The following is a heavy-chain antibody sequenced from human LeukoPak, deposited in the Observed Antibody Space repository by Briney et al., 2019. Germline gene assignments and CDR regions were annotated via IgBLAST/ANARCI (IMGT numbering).Heavy chain of an antibody. CDR3: VRAVTSTEGY. Sequence: GGSLRLSCAASGFTFSTYWMTWVRQAPGKGLEWVASLNQDGSEKYYVDSVKGRFTISRDNAQKSLYLEMKSLSAKDTAVYYCVRAVTSTEGYWGQGTLVTVSS. CDR2: LNQDGSEK. V-gene: IGHV3-7*03. CDR1: GFTFSTYW. J-gene: IGHJ4*02.